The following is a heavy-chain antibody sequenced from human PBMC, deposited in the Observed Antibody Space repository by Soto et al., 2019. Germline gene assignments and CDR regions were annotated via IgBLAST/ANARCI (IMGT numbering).Heavy chain of an antibody. CDR3: ARVWTTVTNWFDP. Sequence: SETLSLTCAVSGGSISSSNWWSWVRQPPGKGLEWIGEIYHSGSTNYNPSLKSRVTISVDKSKNQFSLKLSSVTAADTAVYYCARVWTTVTNWFDPWGQGALVTVSS. V-gene: IGHV4-4*02. J-gene: IGHJ5*02. CDR2: IYHSGST. D-gene: IGHD4-17*01. CDR1: GGSISSSNW.